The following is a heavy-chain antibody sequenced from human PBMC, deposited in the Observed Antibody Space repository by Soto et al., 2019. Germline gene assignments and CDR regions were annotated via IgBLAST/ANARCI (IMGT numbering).Heavy chain of an antibody. J-gene: IGHJ4*02. V-gene: IGHV3-73*02. CDR2: IGSKGETYAT. D-gene: IGHD3-9*01. CDR3: SRDDSDWFFN. CDR1: GFTFGASA. Sequence: EVQLVESGGGLVQPGGSLKLSCAASGFTFGASALHWVRQASGKGLEWLGRIGSKGETYATAYAASVKGRFTISRDDSKSTAYLQMNSLESEDTAVYYCSRDDSDWFFNWGRGTLVTVSS.